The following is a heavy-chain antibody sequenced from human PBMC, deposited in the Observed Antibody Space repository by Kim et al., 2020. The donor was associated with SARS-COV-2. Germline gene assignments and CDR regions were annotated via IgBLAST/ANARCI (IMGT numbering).Heavy chain of an antibody. V-gene: IGHV3-53*04. D-gene: IGHD6-6*01. CDR3: ARVAVAARPYYYYMDV. CDR1: GFTVSSNY. Sequence: GGSLRLSCAASGFTVSSNYMSWVRQAPGKGLEWVSVIYSGGSTYYADSVKGRFTISRHNSKNTLYLQMNSLRAEDTAVYYCARVAVAARPYYYYMDVWGKGTTVTVSS. CDR2: IYSGGST. J-gene: IGHJ6*03.